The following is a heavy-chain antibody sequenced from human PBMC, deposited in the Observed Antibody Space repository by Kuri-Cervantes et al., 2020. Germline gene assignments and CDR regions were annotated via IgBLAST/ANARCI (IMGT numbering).Heavy chain of an antibody. Sequence: SETLSLTCTVSGGSISSSSYYWGWIRQPPGKGLEWIGSIYYNGSTYYNPSLKSRVTISVDTSKNQFSLKLSSVAAADTAVYYCARVRGWVGAPYYYMDVWGKGTTVTDSS. CDR2: IYYNGST. D-gene: IGHD3-16*01. V-gene: IGHV4-39*07. CDR1: GGSISSSSYY. J-gene: IGHJ6*03. CDR3: ARVRGWVGAPYYYMDV.